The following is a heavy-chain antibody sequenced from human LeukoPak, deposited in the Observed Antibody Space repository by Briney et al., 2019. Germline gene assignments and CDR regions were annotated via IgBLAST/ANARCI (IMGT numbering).Heavy chain of an antibody. V-gene: IGHV3-23*01. CDR3: AKDRRDVVVPAAADY. J-gene: IGHJ4*02. Sequence: GGSLRLSCAASVFTFSSYAMSWVRQAPGKGLEWVSAISGSGGSTYYADSVKGRFTISRDNSKNTLYLQMNSLSAEDTAVYYCAKDRRDVVVPAAADYWGQGTLVTVSS. CDR1: VFTFSSYA. CDR2: ISGSGGST. D-gene: IGHD2-2*01.